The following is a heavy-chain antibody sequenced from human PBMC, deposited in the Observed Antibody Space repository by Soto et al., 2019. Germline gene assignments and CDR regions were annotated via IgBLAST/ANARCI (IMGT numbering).Heavy chain of an antibody. CDR2: IYYSGST. Sequence: PSETLSLTCTVSGGSISSSSYYWGWIRQPPGKGLEWIGSIYYSGSTYYNPSLKSRVTISVDTSKNQFSLKLSSVTAAETAVYYCARGPYYYDSSGYYSQIFNWFDPWGQGTLVTVSS. V-gene: IGHV4-39*01. CDR3: ARGPYYYDSSGYYSQIFNWFDP. J-gene: IGHJ5*02. CDR1: GGSISSSSYY. D-gene: IGHD3-22*01.